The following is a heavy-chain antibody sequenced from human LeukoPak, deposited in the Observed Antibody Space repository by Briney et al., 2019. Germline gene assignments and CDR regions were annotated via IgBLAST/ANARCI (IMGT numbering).Heavy chain of an antibody. Sequence: GESLKISCKGSGYSFTSYWIGWVRQMPGKGLEWMGIIYPGDSDTRYSPSFQGQVTISADKSISTAYLQWSSLKASDTAMYYCARRASPEQWLVGGWFDPWGQGTLVTVSS. J-gene: IGHJ5*02. V-gene: IGHV5-51*01. CDR3: ARRASPEQWLVGGWFDP. D-gene: IGHD6-19*01. CDR1: GYSFTSYW. CDR2: IYPGDSDT.